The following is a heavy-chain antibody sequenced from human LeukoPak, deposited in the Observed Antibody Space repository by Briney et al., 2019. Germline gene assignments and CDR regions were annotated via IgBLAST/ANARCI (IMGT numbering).Heavy chain of an antibody. V-gene: IGHV4-39*01. CDR2: IXYSXST. J-gene: IGHJ4*02. CDR1: GGSISSSSYY. CDR3: ARPXXXXGVEDC. Sequence: QSSQTLSLTCTVSGGSISSSSYYWGWIRQPPGKGLEWIXSIXYSXSTYYNPSLKSRVTISVDASKNQFSLKLSSVTAADTAVYYCARPXXXXGVEDCWGQGTLVTVSS. D-gene: IGHD3-3*01.